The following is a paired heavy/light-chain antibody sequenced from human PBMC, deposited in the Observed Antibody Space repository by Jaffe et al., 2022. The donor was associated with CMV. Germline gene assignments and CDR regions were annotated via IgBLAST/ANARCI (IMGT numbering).Light chain of an antibody. CDR3: QAWDINTVI. V-gene: IGLV3-1*01. CDR2: QGT. J-gene: IGLJ2*01. CDR1: KLGTKF. Sequence: YELTQPPSLSVSPGQTASITCSGDKLGTKFPSWYQHNPGQSPVLVIYQGTKRPSGIPERFSGSNSGNTATLTISGTQAMDEADYYCQAWDINTVIFGGGTKLTVL.
Heavy chain of an antibody. J-gene: IGHJ4*02. D-gene: IGHD3-9*01. CDR1: GFSFSSYG. Sequence: QVRLVESGGGAAQPGRSLRLSCAVSGFSFSSYGIHWVRQAPGKGLEWVAVIWYDGSNTYYADSVKGRFTISRDNSKNTVYLEMNSLRAEDTAVYYCARTPIMYYDILPGEGLLDYWGQGTLVTVSS. CDR3: ARTPIMYYDILPGEGLLDY. CDR2: IWYDGSNT. V-gene: IGHV3-33*08.